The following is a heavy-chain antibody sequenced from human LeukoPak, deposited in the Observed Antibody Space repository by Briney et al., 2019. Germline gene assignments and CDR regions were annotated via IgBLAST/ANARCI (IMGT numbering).Heavy chain of an antibody. CDR1: GGSISEFY. CDR2: VYYIGST. V-gene: IGHV4-59*12. J-gene: IGHJ4*02. CDR3: ARYSGNYRFFDY. D-gene: IGHD1-26*01. Sequence: NSSETLSLTCTVSGGSISEFYWSWIRQPPGRGLEWIGYVYYIGSTNYNPSLRSRVTISVDASKNQFSLKLTSVTAADSAMYYCARYSGNYRFFDYWGQGTLVTVSS.